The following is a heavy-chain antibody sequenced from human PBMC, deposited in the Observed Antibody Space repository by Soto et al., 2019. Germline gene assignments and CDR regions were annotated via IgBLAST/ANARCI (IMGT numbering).Heavy chain of an antibody. Sequence: QLQLQESGPRLVKSSETLSLTCTVSGGSIRSYYWRWIRQSPGRGLEWIGYVHYSGTTNYNPSLKSRVVMWLDSSKRQFSLTLNSVTAADTAVYYCARGTALIYGDYPGAGYFDFWGQGIQVTVSS. CDR1: GGSIRSYY. D-gene: IGHD4-17*01. J-gene: IGHJ4*02. CDR2: VHYSGTT. CDR3: ARGTALIYGDYPGAGYFDF. V-gene: IGHV4-59*01.